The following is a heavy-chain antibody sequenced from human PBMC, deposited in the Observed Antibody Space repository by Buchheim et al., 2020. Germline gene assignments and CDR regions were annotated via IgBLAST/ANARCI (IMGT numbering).Heavy chain of an antibody. CDR2: IKQDGSEK. CDR3: AREYCSGGSCYSGLDAFDI. V-gene: IGHV3-7*01. D-gene: IGHD2-15*01. Sequence: EVQLVESGGGLVQPGGSLRLSCAASGFTFSSYWMSWVRQAPGKGLEWVANIKQDGSEKYYVDSVKGRFTISRDKAKNSLYLQMNSLRAEDTAVYYCAREYCSGGSCYSGLDAFDIWGQGT. CDR1: GFTFSSYW. J-gene: IGHJ3*02.